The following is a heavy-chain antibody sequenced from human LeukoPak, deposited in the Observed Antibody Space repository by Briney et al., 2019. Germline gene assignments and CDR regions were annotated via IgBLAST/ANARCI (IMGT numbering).Heavy chain of an antibody. CDR3: ARGGDSSSWSVY. D-gene: IGHD6-13*01. Sequence: ASVNVSCKASGYTFTGYYMHWVRQAPGQGREWMGWINPNSGGTNYAQKFPGRVTMTTETSISTAYMELSRLRSEDTAVYYCARGGDSSSWSVYSGQGTLVTVYS. V-gene: IGHV1-2*02. CDR1: GYTFTGYY. J-gene: IGHJ4*02. CDR2: INPNSGGT.